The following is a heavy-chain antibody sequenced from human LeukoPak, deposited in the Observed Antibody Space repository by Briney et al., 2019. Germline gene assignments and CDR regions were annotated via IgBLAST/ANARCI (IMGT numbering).Heavy chain of an antibody. V-gene: IGHV3-30-3*01. CDR2: ILYDGSNK. CDR1: GFTFSSYA. Sequence: GGSLRLSCAASGFTFSSYAMYWVRQAPGKGLEWVAVILYDGSNKYYADSVKGRFTISRDNSKNTLYLQMNSLRAEDMALYYCAKGTLSRIAAAFFDYWGQGTLVTVSS. J-gene: IGHJ4*02. CDR3: AKGTLSRIAAAFFDY. D-gene: IGHD6-13*01.